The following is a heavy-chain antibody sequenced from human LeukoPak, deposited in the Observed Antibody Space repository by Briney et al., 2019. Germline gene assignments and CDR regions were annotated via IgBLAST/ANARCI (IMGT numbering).Heavy chain of an antibody. V-gene: IGHV1-69*13. CDR3: ARGASYDILTGLLHKNWFDP. Sequence: SVKVSCKASGGTFSSYAISWVRQAPGQGLEWMGGIIPIFGTANYAQKFQGRVTITADESTSTAYMELSSLRSEDTAVYYCARGASYDILTGLLHKNWFDPWGQGTLVTVSS. CDR1: GGTFSSYA. CDR2: IIPIFGTA. J-gene: IGHJ5*02. D-gene: IGHD3-9*01.